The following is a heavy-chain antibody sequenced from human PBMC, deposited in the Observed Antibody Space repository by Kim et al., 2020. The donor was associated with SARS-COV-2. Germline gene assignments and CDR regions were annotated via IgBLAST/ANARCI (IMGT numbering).Heavy chain of an antibody. Sequence: SETLSLTCTVSGGSISSYYWSWIRQPPGKGLEWIGYIYYSGSTNYNPSLKSRVTISVDTSKNQFSLKLSSVTAADTAVYYCARVFVDEKRPAAIWGYNWFDPWGQGTLVTVSS. V-gene: IGHV4-59*13. CDR1: GGSISSYY. J-gene: IGHJ5*02. CDR2: IYYSGST. CDR3: ARVFVDEKRPAAIWGYNWFDP. D-gene: IGHD2-2*02.